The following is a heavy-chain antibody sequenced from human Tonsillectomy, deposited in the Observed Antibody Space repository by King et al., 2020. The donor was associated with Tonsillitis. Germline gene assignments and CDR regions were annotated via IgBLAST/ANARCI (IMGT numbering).Heavy chain of an antibody. Sequence: VPLVESGGGVVQPGRSLRLSCAASGFTFSSYAMHWVRQAPGKGLEWVAVISYDGSNKYYADSVKGRFTISRDNSKNTLYLQMNSLRVEDTAVYYCARGEGDSSGYYDAFDIWGQGTMVTVSS. CDR1: GFTFSSYA. CDR3: ARGEGDSSGYYDAFDI. D-gene: IGHD3-22*01. V-gene: IGHV3-30*01. J-gene: IGHJ3*02. CDR2: ISYDGSNK.